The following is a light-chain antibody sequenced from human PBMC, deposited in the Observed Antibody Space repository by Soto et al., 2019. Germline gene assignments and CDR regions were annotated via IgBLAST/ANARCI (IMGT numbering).Light chain of an antibody. CDR2: KAS. CDR1: QSISSW. J-gene: IGKJ4*01. CDR3: QHYYSYPLT. Sequence: DIQMTQSPSTLSASVGDRVTITCRASQSISSWLAWYQQKPGKAPKLLIYKASSLESGVPSRFSGSGSGTEFTLTISSLQPDDFATYYFQHYYSYPLTFGGGTKVEIK. V-gene: IGKV1-5*03.